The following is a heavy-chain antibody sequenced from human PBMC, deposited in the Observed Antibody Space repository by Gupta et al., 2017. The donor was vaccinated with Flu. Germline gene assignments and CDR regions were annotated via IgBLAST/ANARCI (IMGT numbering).Heavy chain of an antibody. V-gene: IGHV3-23*01. Sequence: EVQLLESGGGLAQPGGSLRLSCATSGFTFTNYAMRWVRQAPGKGLDWVSTVSGGGSNSYYADSVKGRFTISGDSSKKTVYLQMNSLRVEDTAVYYCAKGANWAFEIWGQGTMVTVSS. CDR2: VSGGGSNS. CDR3: AKGANWAFEI. D-gene: IGHD1-1*01. CDR1: GFTFTNYA. J-gene: IGHJ3*02.